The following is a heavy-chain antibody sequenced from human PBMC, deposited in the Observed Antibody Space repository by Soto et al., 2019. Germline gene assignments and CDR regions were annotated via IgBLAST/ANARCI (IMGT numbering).Heavy chain of an antibody. CDR2: FYYSGRI. D-gene: IGHD5-12*01. J-gene: IGHJ6*02. Sequence: KTAEILSLTFTVPGASMSSYYWTWIPQPPGKGLGGRGYFYYSGRINYNPSLKRRVTISVDTPKNQFSLNLSSVTAADTAVYYCARDHRGNSGYDNDYYRYGMDVWGQGTTVTVSS. CDR1: GASMSSYY. V-gene: IGHV4-59*13. CDR3: ARDHRGNSGYDNDYYRYGMDV.